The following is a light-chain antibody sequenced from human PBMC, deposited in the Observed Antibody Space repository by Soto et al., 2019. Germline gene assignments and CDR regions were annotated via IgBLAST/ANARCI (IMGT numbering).Light chain of an antibody. Sequence: DIQMTQPPSSRSASIGDRVTITCRASQSISTYLNWYQQKPGKXPXXLIYAASSLQSGVPSRLSGSGSGTDFTLTISSLQLEDFATYYCQQRYSTITFGQGTRLEI. J-gene: IGKJ5*01. CDR1: QSISTY. CDR3: QQRYSTIT. CDR2: AAS. V-gene: IGKV1-39*01.